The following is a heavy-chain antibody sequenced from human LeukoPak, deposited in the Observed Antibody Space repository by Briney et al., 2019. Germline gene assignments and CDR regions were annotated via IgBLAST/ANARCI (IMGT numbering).Heavy chain of an antibody. J-gene: IGHJ4*02. V-gene: IGHV3-21*04. D-gene: IGHD6-19*01. Sequence: PGGSLRLSCVVSGFTLSSYYMNWVRQAPGKGLEWVSSISSSSSYIYYADSVKGRFTISRDNSKDTLYLQMNSLRAEDTAVYYCAKGRGIAVAGTCDYWGQGTLVTVSS. CDR1: GFTLSSYY. CDR2: ISSSSSYI. CDR3: AKGRGIAVAGTCDY.